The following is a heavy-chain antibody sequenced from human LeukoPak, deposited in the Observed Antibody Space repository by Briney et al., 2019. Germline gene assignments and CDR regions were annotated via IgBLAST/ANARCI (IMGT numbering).Heavy chain of an antibody. CDR1: GYTFTCYY. CDR3: ARGGAPSIAAAGKDFDY. D-gene: IGHD6-13*01. J-gene: IGHJ4*02. V-gene: IGHV1-46*01. CDR2: INPSGGST. Sequence: ASVKVSCKASGYTFTCYYMHWVRQAPGQGLEWMGIINPSGGSTSYAQKFQGRVTMTRDTSTSTVYMELSSLRSEDTAVYYCARGGAPSIAAAGKDFDYWDQGTLVTVSS.